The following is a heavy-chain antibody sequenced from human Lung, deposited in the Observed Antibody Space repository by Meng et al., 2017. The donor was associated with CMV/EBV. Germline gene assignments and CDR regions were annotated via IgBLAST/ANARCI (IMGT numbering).Heavy chain of an antibody. Sequence: SGXXLVXPTQTLTLTCTFSGFSLTTSGVGVGWIRQPPGKALEWLAHIYGNDGDHYSPSLRRRLTITKDTSRNQVVLTLTNVGPVDTATYDCAHRVAPFPLYYIDYWXQGTLVTVSS. CDR1: GFSLTTSGVG. J-gene: IGHJ4*02. D-gene: IGHD2-15*01. CDR3: AHRVAPFPLYYIDY. CDR2: IYGNDGD. V-gene: IGHV2-5*01.